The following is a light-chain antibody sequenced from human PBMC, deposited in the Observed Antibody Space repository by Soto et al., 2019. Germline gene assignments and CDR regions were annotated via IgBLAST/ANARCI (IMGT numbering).Light chain of an antibody. CDR3: LQDYNCPWT. CDR1: QGIRID. Sequence: AIQMSQSPSSLSASVGDRVTITFRASQGIRIDLGWYQQKPGKAPKLLIYAASTLQTGVPSRFSGSGSGTDFTLTISSLQPEDFATYYCLQDYNCPWTFGHGTKVDI. V-gene: IGKV1-6*01. CDR2: AAS. J-gene: IGKJ1*01.